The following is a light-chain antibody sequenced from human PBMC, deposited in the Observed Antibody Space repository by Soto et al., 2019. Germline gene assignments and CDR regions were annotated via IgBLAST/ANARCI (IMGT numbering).Light chain of an antibody. V-gene: IGLV2-8*01. CDR3: SSYAGSNNLL. Sequence: QSVLTQPASVSGSPGQSITISCTGTSSDVGAYTSVSWYQQHPGKAPKLMIYEVTKRPSGVPDRFSGSKSGNTASLTVSGLQAEDEADYYCSSYAGSNNLLFGGGTKLTVL. CDR1: SSDVGAYTS. J-gene: IGLJ2*01. CDR2: EVT.